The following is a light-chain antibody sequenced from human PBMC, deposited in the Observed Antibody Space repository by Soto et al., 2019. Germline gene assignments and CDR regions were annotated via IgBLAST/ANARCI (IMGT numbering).Light chain of an antibody. Sequence: EIVLTQSPGTLSLSPGERATLSCRASQSVRSTYLAWYQQKPGQAPRLLTHGASSRATGIPDRFSGSGSGTDFTLTISRLEPEDFAVYYCQQYGSSLSITFGQGTRLEIK. CDR2: GAS. V-gene: IGKV3-20*01. CDR1: QSVRSTY. CDR3: QQYGSSLSIT. J-gene: IGKJ5*01.